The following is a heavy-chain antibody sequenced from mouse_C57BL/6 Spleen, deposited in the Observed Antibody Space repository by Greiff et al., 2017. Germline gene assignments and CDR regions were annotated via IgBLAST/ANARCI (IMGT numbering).Heavy chain of an antibody. V-gene: IGHV1-55*01. J-gene: IGHJ4*01. CDR2: IYPGSGST. D-gene: IGHD4-1*01. CDR1: GYTFTSYW. CDR3: ARGLESLYYYAMDY. Sequence: QVQLKQPGAELVKPGASVKMSCKASGYTFTSYWITWVKQRPGQGLEWIGDIYPGSGSTNYNEKFKSKATLTVDTSSSTAYMQLSSLTSEDSAVYYCARGLESLYYYAMDYWGQGTSVTVSS.